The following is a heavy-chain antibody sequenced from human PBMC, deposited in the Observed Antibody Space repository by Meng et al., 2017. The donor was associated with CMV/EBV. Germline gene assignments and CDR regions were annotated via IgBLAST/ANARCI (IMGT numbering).Heavy chain of an antibody. CDR2: ISSSGSTI. V-gene: IGHV3-48*03. CDR1: GFIFSSYE. J-gene: IGHJ5*02. CDR3: ARGLVTYYDFWIGNHKTNWFDP. Sequence: GESLKISCAASGFIFSSYEMNWVRQAPGKGLEWVSYISSSGSTIYSADSVKGRFTISRDNAKNSLYLQMNSLRAEDTAVYYCARGLVTYYDFWIGNHKTNWFDPWGQGTLVTVSS. D-gene: IGHD3-3*01.